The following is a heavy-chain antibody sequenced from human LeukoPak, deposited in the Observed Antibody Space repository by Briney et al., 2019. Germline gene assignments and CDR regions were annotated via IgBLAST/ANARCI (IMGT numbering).Heavy chain of an antibody. V-gene: IGHV3-21*01. J-gene: IGHJ4*02. CDR1: GFTLSNYA. CDR3: ARHVVGVGFDY. CDR2: ITSSSSYI. D-gene: IGHD3-22*01. Sequence: GGSLRLSCAASGFTLSNYAMHWVRQAPGKGLEWVSSITSSSSYIYYADSVKGRFTISRDNAKNSLYLQMNSLRAEDTAVYYCARHVVGVGFDYWGQGTLVTVSS.